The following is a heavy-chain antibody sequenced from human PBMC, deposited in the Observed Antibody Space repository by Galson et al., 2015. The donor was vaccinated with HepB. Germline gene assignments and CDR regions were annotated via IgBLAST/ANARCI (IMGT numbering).Heavy chain of an antibody. D-gene: IGHD3-10*01. CDR3: AKDQPGFKGSGDKVSYYYYGMDV. J-gene: IGHJ6*02. CDR2: IRYDGSNK. Sequence: SLRLSCAASGLTFSSYGMHWVRQPPGKGLEWVAFIRYDGSNKYYADSVKGRFTISRDNSKNTLYLQMNSLRAEDTAVYYCAKDQPGFKGSGDKVSYYYYGMDVWGQGTTVTVSS. V-gene: IGHV3-30*02. CDR1: GLTFSSYG.